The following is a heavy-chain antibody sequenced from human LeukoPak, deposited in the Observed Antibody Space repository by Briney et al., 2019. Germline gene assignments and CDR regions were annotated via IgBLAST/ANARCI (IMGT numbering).Heavy chain of an antibody. CDR2: IDWDDDK. J-gene: IGHJ4*02. V-gene: IGHV2-70*11. CDR3: ARTSLRDIVVQTWTLDY. CDR1: GFSLSTCGMC. D-gene: IGHD2-2*01. Sequence: SGPALVRPTQTLTLTCTFSGFSLSTCGMCVSWIRQPPGKALEWLARIDWDDDKYYSTSLKTRLTISKDTSKNQVVLTMTNMDPVDTATYYCARTSLRDIVVQTWTLDYWGQGTLVTVSS.